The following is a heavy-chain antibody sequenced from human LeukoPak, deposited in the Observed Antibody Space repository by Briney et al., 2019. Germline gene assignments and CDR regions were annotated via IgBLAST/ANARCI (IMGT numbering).Heavy chain of an antibody. V-gene: IGHV1-18*01. D-gene: IGHD6-19*01. Sequence: GASVKVSCKASGYTFTSYGISWVRQAPGQGLEWMGWISAYNGNTNYAQKLQGRVTMTTDTSTSTAYMELRSLRSDDTAVYYCARDMGARGSGWSVVSVWGQGTLVTVSS. CDR1: GYTFTSYG. CDR2: ISAYNGNT. J-gene: IGHJ4*02. CDR3: ARDMGARGSGWSVVSV.